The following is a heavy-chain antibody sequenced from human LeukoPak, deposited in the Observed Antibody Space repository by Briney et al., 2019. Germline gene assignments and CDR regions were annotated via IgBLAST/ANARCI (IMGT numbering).Heavy chain of an antibody. D-gene: IGHD2-2*01. CDR1: GGSFSGYY. CDR3: ARLRVPNGGMDV. Sequence: SETLSLTCAVYGGSFSGYYWSWIRQPPGKGMEWIGEINHSGSTNYNPSLKGRVTISVDTSKNQFSLKLSSVTAADTAVYYCARLRVPNGGMDVWRKGTTVTVSS. J-gene: IGHJ6*03. CDR2: INHSGST. V-gene: IGHV4-34*01.